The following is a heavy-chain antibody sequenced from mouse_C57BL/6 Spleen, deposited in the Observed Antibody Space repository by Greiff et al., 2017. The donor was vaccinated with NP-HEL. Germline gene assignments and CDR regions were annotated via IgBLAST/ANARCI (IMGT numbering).Heavy chain of an antibody. CDR3: ASSRNYDPWFAY. V-gene: IGHV1-4*01. CDR2: INPSSGYT. CDR1: GYTFTSYT. D-gene: IGHD2-4*01. Sequence: VKLVESGAELARPGASVKMSCKASGYTFTSYTMHWVKQRPGQGLEWIGYINPSSGYTKYNQKFKDKATLTADKSASTAYMQLSSLTSEDSAVYYCASSRNYDPWFAYWGQGTLVTVSA. J-gene: IGHJ3*01.